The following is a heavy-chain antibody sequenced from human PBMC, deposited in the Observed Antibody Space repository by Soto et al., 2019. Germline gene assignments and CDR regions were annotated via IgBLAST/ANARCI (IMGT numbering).Heavy chain of an antibody. CDR1: GFTFSSYG. CDR3: ARDWGSPRY. J-gene: IGHJ4*02. D-gene: IGHD3-16*01. Sequence: QVQLVESGGGVVQPGRSLRLSCAASGFTFSSYGMHWVRQAPGKGLEWVAVIWYDGSNKYYADSVKGRFTISRDNSKNKLYLQMNSLRAEDTAVYYCARDWGSPRYWGQGTLVTVSS. V-gene: IGHV3-33*01. CDR2: IWYDGSNK.